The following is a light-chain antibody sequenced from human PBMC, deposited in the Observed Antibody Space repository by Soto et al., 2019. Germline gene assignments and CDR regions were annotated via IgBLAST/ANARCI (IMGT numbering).Light chain of an antibody. CDR1: QGITSA. CDR2: IAS. J-gene: IGKJ5*01. CDR3: QQFNSYPIT. Sequence: AIQLTQSPSSLSAFVGDRVTITCRASQGITSALAWYQKKPGKAPKLLISIASSLESGVPSRFSGSGSGTDFTLTISSLQPEDFATYFCQQFNSYPITFGQGTRLEIK. V-gene: IGKV1-13*02.